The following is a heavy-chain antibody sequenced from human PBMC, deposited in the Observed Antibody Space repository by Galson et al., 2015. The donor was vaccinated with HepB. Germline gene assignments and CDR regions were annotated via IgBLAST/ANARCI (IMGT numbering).Heavy chain of an antibody. V-gene: IGHV4-59*08. CDR2: IYYSRST. CDR3: ARVFYYDSSGYYVGAFDI. Sequence: ETLSLTCTVSGGSISSYYWSWIRQPPGKGLEWIGYIYYSRSTNYNPSLKSRVTISVDTSKNEFSLKLSSVTAADTAVYYCARVFYYDSSGYYVGAFDIWGQGTVVTVSS. D-gene: IGHD3-22*01. J-gene: IGHJ3*02. CDR1: GGSISSYY.